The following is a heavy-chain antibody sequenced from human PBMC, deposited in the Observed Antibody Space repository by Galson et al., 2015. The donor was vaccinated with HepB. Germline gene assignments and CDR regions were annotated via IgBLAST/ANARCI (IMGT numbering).Heavy chain of an antibody. J-gene: IGHJ4*02. Sequence: SVKVSCKASGYTFTGYYMHWVRQAPGQGLEWMGCINPNSGGTNYAQKFQGWVTMTRDTSISTAYMELSRLRSDDTAVYYCARGPSVLRFLEWLLLGDYWGQGTLVTVSS. D-gene: IGHD3-3*01. CDR3: ARGPSVLRFLEWLLLGDY. CDR2: INPNSGGT. V-gene: IGHV1-2*04. CDR1: GYTFTGYY.